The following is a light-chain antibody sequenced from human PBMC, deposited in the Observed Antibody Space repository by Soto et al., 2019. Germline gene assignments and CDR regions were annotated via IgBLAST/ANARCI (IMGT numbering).Light chain of an antibody. CDR3: QQYYRSSIT. CDR1: QSLNNY. V-gene: IGKV1-5*01. CDR2: DAS. Sequence: DIQMTQSPSTLSASVGDRVTITCRASQSLNNYLAWYQQKPGKAPKLLIYDASTLERGVPSRISGTGSGTEFTLTISSLQPDDFASYYCQQYYRSSITFGQGTRLEIK. J-gene: IGKJ5*01.